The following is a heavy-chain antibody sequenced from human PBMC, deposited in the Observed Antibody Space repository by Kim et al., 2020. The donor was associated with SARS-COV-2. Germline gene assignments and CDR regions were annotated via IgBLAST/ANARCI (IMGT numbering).Heavy chain of an antibody. CDR3: ASVGLGYCSSTSCYENAF. J-gene: IGHJ3*01. D-gene: IGHD2-2*01. V-gene: IGHV4-4*07. CDR2: IYTSGST. Sequence: SETLSLTCTVSGGSISSYYWSWIRQPAGKGLEWIGRIYTSGSTDYNPSLKSRVTMSVNTSKNQFSLKLSSVTAADTAVNYCASVGLGYCSSTSCYENAF. CDR1: GGSISSYY.